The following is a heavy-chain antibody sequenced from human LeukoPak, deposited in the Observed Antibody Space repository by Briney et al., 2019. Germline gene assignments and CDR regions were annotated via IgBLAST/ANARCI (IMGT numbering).Heavy chain of an antibody. CDR1: GGTFSSYA. CDR3: ERIFCSGGSCYGDNVDY. CDR2: IIPILGIA. D-gene: IGHD2-15*01. Sequence: ASVKVSCKASGGTFSSYAISWVRQAPGQGLEWMGRIIPILGIANYAQKFQGRVTITADKSTSTAYMELSSLRSEDTAVYYCERIFCSGGSCYGDNVDYWGQGTLVTVSS. V-gene: IGHV1-69*04. J-gene: IGHJ4*02.